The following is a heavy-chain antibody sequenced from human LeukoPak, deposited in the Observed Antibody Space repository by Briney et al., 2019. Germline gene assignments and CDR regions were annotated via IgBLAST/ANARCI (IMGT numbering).Heavy chain of an antibody. CDR2: IYSGGST. J-gene: IGHJ4*02. CDR1: GFTVSSNY. D-gene: IGHD3-10*01. V-gene: IGHV3-53*04. CDR3: ARAYYYGSGSYPPPYYFDY. Sequence: PGGSLRLSCAASGFTVSSNYMSWVRQAPGQGLEWVSVIYSGGSTYYADSVKGRFTISRHNSKNTLYLQMNSLRAEDTAVYYCARAYYYGSGSYPPPYYFDYWGQGTLVTVSS.